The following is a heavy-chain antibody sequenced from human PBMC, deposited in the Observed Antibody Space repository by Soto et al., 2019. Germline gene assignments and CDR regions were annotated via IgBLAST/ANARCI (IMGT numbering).Heavy chain of an antibody. CDR1: GFTFSGSA. CDR3: TTGSYYYDSSGYDAFDI. J-gene: IGHJ3*02. CDR2: IRSKANSYAT. Sequence: GGSLRLSCAASGFTFSGSAMHWVRQASGKGLEWVGRIRSKANSYATAYAASVKGRFTISRDDSKNTAYLQMNSLKTEDTAVYYCTTGSYYYDSSGYDAFDIWGQGTMVTVSS. V-gene: IGHV3-73*01. D-gene: IGHD3-22*01.